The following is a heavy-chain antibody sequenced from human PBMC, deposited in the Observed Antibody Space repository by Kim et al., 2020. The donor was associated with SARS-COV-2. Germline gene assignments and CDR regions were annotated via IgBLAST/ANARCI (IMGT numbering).Heavy chain of an antibody. J-gene: IGHJ4*02. CDR1: GGSISSSSYY. CDR2: IYYSGST. V-gene: IGHV4-39*01. D-gene: IGHD3-10*01. Sequence: SETLSLTCTVSGGSISSSSYYWGWIRQPPGKGLEWIGSIYYSGSTYYNPSLKSRVTISVDTSKNQLSLKLSSVTAADTAVYYCARTLYGSGSSHGFNFDYWGQGTLVTVSS. CDR3: ARTLYGSGSSHGFNFDY.